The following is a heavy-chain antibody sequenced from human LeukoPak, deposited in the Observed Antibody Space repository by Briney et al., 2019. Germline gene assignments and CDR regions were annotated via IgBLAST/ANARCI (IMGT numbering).Heavy chain of an antibody. J-gene: IGHJ3*02. Sequence: SETLSLTCTVSGGSISSSSYYWGWIRQPPGKGLEWIGSIYYSGSTYYNPSLKSRVTTSVDTSKNQFSLKLSSVTAADTAVYYCARQDYYGIGAFDIWGQGTMVTVSS. V-gene: IGHV4-39*01. CDR3: ARQDYYGIGAFDI. D-gene: IGHD3-10*01. CDR2: IYYSGST. CDR1: GGSISSSSYY.